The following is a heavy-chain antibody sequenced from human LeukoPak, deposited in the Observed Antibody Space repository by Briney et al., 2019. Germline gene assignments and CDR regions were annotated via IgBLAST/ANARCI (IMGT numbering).Heavy chain of an antibody. D-gene: IGHD5-18*01. CDR3: ATQYSYGPYYFDY. J-gene: IGHJ4*02. Sequence: ASVKVSCKXSGYTFTSYGISWVRQAPGQGLEWMGWISAYNGNTNYAQKLQGRVTMTTDTSTSTAYMELRSLRSDDTAVYYCATQYSYGPYYFDYWGQGTLVAVSS. CDR1: GYTFTSYG. CDR2: ISAYNGNT. V-gene: IGHV1-18*01.